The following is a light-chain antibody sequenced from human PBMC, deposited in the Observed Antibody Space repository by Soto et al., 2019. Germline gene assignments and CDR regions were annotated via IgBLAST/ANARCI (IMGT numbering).Light chain of an antibody. Sequence: DIQMTQSPSSLSASVGDRVTITCRASQGIGIDLGWYQQKPGKAPKRLIYAASSLQSGVSSRFRGSGSGTEFTLTIRSLQPEDFATYYCLQHNSYPRTFGQGTKVEI. CDR2: AAS. CDR1: QGIGID. J-gene: IGKJ1*01. V-gene: IGKV1-17*01. CDR3: LQHNSYPRT.